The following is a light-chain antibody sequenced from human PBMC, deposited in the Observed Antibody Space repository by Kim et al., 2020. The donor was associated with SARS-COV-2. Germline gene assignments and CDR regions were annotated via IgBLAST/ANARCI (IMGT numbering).Light chain of an antibody. CDR3: QQRGS. J-gene: IGKJ5*01. CDR2: EAS. V-gene: IGKV3-11*01. Sequence: TRSLPPGDRATPSCRASQGVSNYLAWYQQKPGQAPRLLIYEASKRAAGIPARFSGSGSGTDFTLTISRLEPGDSAVYFCQQRGSFGQGTRLEIK. CDR1: QGVSNY.